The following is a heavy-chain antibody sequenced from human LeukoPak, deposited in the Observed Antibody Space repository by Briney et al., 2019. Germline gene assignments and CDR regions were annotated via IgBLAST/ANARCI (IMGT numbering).Heavy chain of an antibody. CDR2: ISDSGGKT. D-gene: IGHD2-2*01. J-gene: IGHJ4*02. CDR1: GFTFSKYA. Sequence: GGSLRLSCVASGFTFSKYAVSWVRQAPGKGLEWVSSISDSGGKTYYADSVKGRFTISRDNSKNTFYLQMNSLRADDTAVYYCVKTFGTIDPFEYWGQGTLVTVSS. V-gene: IGHV3-23*01. CDR3: VKTFGTIDPFEY.